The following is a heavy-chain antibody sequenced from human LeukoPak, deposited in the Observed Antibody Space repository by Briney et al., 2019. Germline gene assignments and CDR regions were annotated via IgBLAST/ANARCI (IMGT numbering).Heavy chain of an antibody. CDR2: INPYNGNT. CDR3: ARVGTATVISRLDY. J-gene: IGHJ4*02. V-gene: IGHV1-18*01. D-gene: IGHD4-23*01. CDR1: GYTFTSYG. Sequence: RASVKVSCKASGYTFTSYGISWVRQAPGQGLEWMGWINPYNGNTNYAQKLQGRVTMTTDTSTTTAYMELRSLRSDDTAVYYCARVGTATVISRLDYWGQGTLVSVSS.